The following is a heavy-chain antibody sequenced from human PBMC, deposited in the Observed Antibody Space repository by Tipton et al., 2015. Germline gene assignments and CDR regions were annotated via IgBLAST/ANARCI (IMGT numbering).Heavy chain of an antibody. V-gene: IGHV1-46*03. CDR3: VRGGAVSGQRTPFDY. Sequence: QLVQSGAEVKKPGASVRVSCKASGYTFITYNMHWVRQAPGQGLERMGFINPRGGTITNTQSFQYRVTLTRDTSTRTVYMELTSLRSEDTAMYYCVRGGAVSGQRTPFDYWGQGTLVTVSS. CDR2: INPRGGTI. D-gene: IGHD1-26*01. CDR1: GYTFITYN. J-gene: IGHJ4*02.